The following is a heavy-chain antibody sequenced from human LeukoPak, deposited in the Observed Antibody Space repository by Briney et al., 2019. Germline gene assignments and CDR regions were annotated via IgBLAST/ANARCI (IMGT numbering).Heavy chain of an antibody. D-gene: IGHD2-15*01. V-gene: IGHV1-46*01. CDR3: ASSPTGYCSGGSCSSNYYYYYYMDV. Sequence: VASVKVSCKASGYTFTGYYMHWVRQAPGQGLEWMGWINPSGGSTSYAQKFQGRVTMTRDMSTSTVYMELSSLRSEDTAVYYCASSPTGYCSGGSCSSNYYYYYYMDVWGKGTTVTVSS. CDR2: INPSGGST. J-gene: IGHJ6*03. CDR1: GYTFTGYY.